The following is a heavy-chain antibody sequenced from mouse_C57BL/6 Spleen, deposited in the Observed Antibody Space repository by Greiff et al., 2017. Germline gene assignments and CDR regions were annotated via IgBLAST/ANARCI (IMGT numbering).Heavy chain of an antibody. CDR2: INYDGSST. D-gene: IGHD1-1*01. Sequence: EVKLVESEGGLVQPGSSMKLSCTASGFTFSDYYMAWVRQVPEKGLEWVANINYDGSSTYYLDSLKSRFIISRDNAKNILYLQMSSLKSEDTATYYCARITTVVATRGYFDYWGQGTTLTVSS. J-gene: IGHJ2*01. V-gene: IGHV5-16*01. CDR3: ARITTVVATRGYFDY. CDR1: GFTFSDYY.